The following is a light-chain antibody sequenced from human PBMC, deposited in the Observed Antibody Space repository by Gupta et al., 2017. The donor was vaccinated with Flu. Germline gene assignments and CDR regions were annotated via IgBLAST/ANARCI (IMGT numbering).Light chain of an antibody. CDR3: QQYDNWPQT. CDR2: GAS. Sequence: GERVTPSCRASQSVADYLAWYQQKPGQAPRLLIYGASTRATGIPTRFSGSGSETEFTLTISSLQSEDFAVYYCQQYDNWPQTFGQGTKVEV. V-gene: IGKV3D-15*01. CDR1: QSVADY. J-gene: IGKJ1*01.